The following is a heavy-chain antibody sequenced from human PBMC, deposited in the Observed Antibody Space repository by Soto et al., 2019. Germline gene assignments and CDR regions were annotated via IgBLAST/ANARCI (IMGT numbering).Heavy chain of an antibody. CDR2: IIPIFGTA. V-gene: IGHV1-69*13. D-gene: IGHD3-22*01. CDR1: GGTFSSYA. CDR3: ARSPRDYYDSSGYGHWFDP. J-gene: IGHJ5*02. Sequence: VASVKVSCKASGGTFSSYAISWVRQAPGQGLEWMGGIIPIFGTANYAQKFQGRVTITADESTSTAYMELSSLRSEDTAVYYCARSPRDYYDSSGYGHWFDPWGQGTLVTVSS.